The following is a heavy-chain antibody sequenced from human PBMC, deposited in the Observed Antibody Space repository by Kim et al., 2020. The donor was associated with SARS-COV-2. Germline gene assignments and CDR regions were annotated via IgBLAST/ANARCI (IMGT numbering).Heavy chain of an antibody. CDR3: ARDLDILTGYKQNDAFDI. Sequence: GGSLRLSCAASGFTFSSYAMHWVRQAPGKGLEWVAVISYDGSNKYYADSVKGRFTISRDNSKNTLYLQMNSLRAEDTAVYYCARDLDILTGYKQNDAFDIWGQGTMVTVSS. CDR2: ISYDGSNK. D-gene: IGHD3-9*01. CDR1: GFTFSSYA. V-gene: IGHV3-30-3*01. J-gene: IGHJ3*02.